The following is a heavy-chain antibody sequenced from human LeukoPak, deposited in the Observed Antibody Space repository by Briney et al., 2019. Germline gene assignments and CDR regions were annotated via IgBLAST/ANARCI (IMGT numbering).Heavy chain of an antibody. CDR1: GVSISSGSYC. CDR2: IYHSGST. D-gene: IGHD7-27*01. J-gene: IGHJ6*03. CDR3: ARTANWGGYYYYYMDV. Sequence: SETLSLTCTVSGVSISSGSYCWGWIRQPPGKGLEWIGTIYHSGSTYYNPSQNSRVTVSLDTSNNQFSLRLSSVTAADTAVYYCARTANWGGYYYYYMDVWGKGTTVTVSS. V-gene: IGHV4-39*07.